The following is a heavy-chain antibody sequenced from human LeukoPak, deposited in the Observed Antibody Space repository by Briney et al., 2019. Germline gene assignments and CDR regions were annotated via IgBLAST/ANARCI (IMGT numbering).Heavy chain of an antibody. J-gene: IGHJ4*02. V-gene: IGHV4-34*01. CDR3: ARASYCGGDCLSSGSFDY. CDR2: INHSGST. CDR1: GGSFSGYY. Sequence: PSETLSLTCAVYGGSFSGYYWSWIRQPPGKGLEWIGEINHSGSTNYNPSLKSRVTISVDTSKNQFSLKLSSVTAADTAVYYCARASYCGGDCLSSGSFDYWGQGTLVTVSS. D-gene: IGHD2-21*02.